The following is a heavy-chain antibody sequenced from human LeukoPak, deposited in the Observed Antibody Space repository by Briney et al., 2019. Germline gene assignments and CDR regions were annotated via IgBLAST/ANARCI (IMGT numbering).Heavy chain of an antibody. Sequence: GGSLRLSCAASGFTFSSYWMHWVRQAPGKGLVLVSRINSDGSSTSYADSVKGRFTISRDNAKNTLYLQMNSLRAEDTAVYYCARVSITIFGVDSDYWGQGTLVTVSS. CDR3: ARVSITIFGVDSDY. V-gene: IGHV3-74*01. J-gene: IGHJ4*02. CDR1: GFTFSSYW. CDR2: INSDGSST. D-gene: IGHD3-3*01.